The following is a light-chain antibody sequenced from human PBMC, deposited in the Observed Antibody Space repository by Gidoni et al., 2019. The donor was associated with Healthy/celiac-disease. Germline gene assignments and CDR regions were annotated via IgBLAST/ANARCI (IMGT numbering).Light chain of an antibody. Sequence: NFMLTQPHSVAEAPGKTVTISCTGSSGSIASNYVQWYQQRPGSAPTTVIYEDNQRPSGVPDRFSGSIDSSSNSASLTISGLKPEDEADYYCQSYDSINLPWVFGGGTKLTVL. CDR1: SGSIASNY. V-gene: IGLV6-57*02. CDR3: QSYDSINLPWV. J-gene: IGLJ3*02. CDR2: EDN.